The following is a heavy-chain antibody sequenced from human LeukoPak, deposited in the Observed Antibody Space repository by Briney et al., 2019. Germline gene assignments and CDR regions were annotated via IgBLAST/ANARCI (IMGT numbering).Heavy chain of an antibody. CDR3: ARGKGSYSSSWYPFYYYYYGMDV. CDR1: GFTFSSYW. J-gene: IGHJ6*02. V-gene: IGHV3-7*01. CDR2: IKQDGSEK. D-gene: IGHD6-13*01. Sequence: PGGSLRLSCAASGFTFSSYWMSWVRQAPGKGLEWVANIKQDGSEKYYVDSVKGRFTISRDNAKNSLYLQMNGLRAEDTAVYYCARGKGSYSSSWYPFYYYYYGMDVWGQGTTVTVSS.